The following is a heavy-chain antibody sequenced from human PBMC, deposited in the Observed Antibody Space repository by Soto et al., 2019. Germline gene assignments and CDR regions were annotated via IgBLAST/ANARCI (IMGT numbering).Heavy chain of an antibody. CDR1: GGSISSVTYY. CDR2: ISYSGST. CDR3: ARTLRRSTTWFDP. J-gene: IGHJ5*02. D-gene: IGHD1-1*01. V-gene: IGHV4-31*03. Sequence: QVQLQESGPGLVKPSQTLSLTCTVSGGSISSVTYYCIWIRQHPAKGLEWIGYISYSGSTYYNPSLKSRVTISVDTSKNQFSLKLISVTAADTALYYCARTLRRSTTWFDPWGQGTLVTVSS.